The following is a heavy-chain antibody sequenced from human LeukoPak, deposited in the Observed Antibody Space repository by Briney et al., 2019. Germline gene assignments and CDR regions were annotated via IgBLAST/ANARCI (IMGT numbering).Heavy chain of an antibody. J-gene: IGHJ5*02. CDR3: AREVGRSSSWGFDP. CDR2: IWYDGSSK. Sequence: PGRSLRLSCAASGFTFSSHGMHWVRQAPGKGLEWVAVIWYDGSSKYYADSVKGRFTISRDNSKSTLYLQMNSLRAEDTAVYYCAREVGRSSSWGFDPWGQGTLVTVSS. V-gene: IGHV3-33*01. CDR1: GFTFSSHG. D-gene: IGHD6-6*01.